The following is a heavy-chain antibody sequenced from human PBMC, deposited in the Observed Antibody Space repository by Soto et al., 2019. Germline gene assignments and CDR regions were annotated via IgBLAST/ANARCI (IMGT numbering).Heavy chain of an antibody. CDR1: GGTFSSYA. D-gene: IGHD6-13*01. V-gene: IGHV1-69*13. CDR3: ASSPGSRWYSFDY. Sequence: ASVKVSCKASGGTFSSYAISWVRQAPGQGLEWMGGIIPIFGTANYAQKFQGRVTITADESTSTAYMELSSLRSEDTAVYYCASSPGSRWYSFDYWGQGTLVTVSS. CDR2: IIPIFGTA. J-gene: IGHJ4*02.